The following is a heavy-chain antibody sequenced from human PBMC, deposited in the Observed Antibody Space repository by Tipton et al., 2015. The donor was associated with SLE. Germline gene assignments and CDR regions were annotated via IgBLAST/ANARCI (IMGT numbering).Heavy chain of an antibody. D-gene: IGHD3/OR15-3a*01. V-gene: IGHV4-59*01. CDR3: ARGPPGDWDD. CDR1: GGSISSYY. Sequence: TLSLTCSVSGGSISSYYWSWVRQPPGKGLEWIGYIYYSGSTNYNPSLKSRVTISVDTSKNQFSLKLNSVTAADTAVYYCARGPPGDWDDWGQGTLVTVSS. CDR2: IYYSGST. J-gene: IGHJ4*02.